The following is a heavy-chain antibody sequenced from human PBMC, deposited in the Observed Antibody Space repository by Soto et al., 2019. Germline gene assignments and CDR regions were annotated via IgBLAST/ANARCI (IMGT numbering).Heavy chain of an antibody. CDR2: IIPIFGTA. Sequence: QGLEWMGGIIPIFGTANYAQKFQGRVTITADESTSTAYMELSSLRSEDTAVYYCARDPERLWSGEYGMDVWGQGTTVTVSS. D-gene: IGHD3-3*01. J-gene: IGHJ6*02. CDR3: ARDPERLWSGEYGMDV. V-gene: IGHV1-69*01.